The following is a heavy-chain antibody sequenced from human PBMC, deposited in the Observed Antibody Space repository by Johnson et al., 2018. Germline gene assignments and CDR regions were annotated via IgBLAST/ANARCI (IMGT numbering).Heavy chain of an antibody. Sequence: QVQLQQSGPGLVRPSLTLTLTCAISGDSVSSNPAAWNWVRQSPSRGLAWLARTFYRSKWYYDYAIPVKAGMLIKPATSRNQFSLPLTPVTPPDLALVYCARAGPVGVDALDIWGQGTMVTASS. CDR2: TFYRSKWYY. CDR1: GDSVSSNPAA. CDR3: ARAGPVGVDALDI. D-gene: IGHD1-26*01. J-gene: IGHJ3*02. V-gene: IGHV6-1*01.